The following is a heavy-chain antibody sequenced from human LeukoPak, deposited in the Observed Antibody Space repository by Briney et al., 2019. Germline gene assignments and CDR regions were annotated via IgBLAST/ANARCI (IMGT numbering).Heavy chain of an antibody. V-gene: IGHV3-7*04. CDR2: INQDGSEK. CDR1: GFIFSSYW. CDR3: ATDLDY. Sequence: AGGSLRLSCAASGFIFSSYWMSWVRQAPGKGLEWVANINQDGSEKYYVDSVKGRFTISRDNAKNSLYLQMNSLRVDDTAVYYCATDLDYWGQGTLVTVSS. J-gene: IGHJ4*02.